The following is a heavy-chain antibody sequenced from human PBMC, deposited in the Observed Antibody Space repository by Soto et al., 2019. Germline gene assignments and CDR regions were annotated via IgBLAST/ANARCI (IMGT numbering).Heavy chain of an antibody. CDR2: LRLSGDRT. CDR3: AKDRFCSGGSCSGSFDY. V-gene: IGHV3-23*01. D-gene: IGHD2-15*01. Sequence: EVQLLESGGDLVQPGGSLRLSCEASGFTFNNFGMSWVRQAPGKGLELVSTLRLSGDRTYYADSVKGRFTISRDNSKNILYLQMNSLRVDDTAIYYCAKDRFCSGGSCSGSFDYWGQGALVTVSS. CDR1: GFTFNNFG. J-gene: IGHJ4*02.